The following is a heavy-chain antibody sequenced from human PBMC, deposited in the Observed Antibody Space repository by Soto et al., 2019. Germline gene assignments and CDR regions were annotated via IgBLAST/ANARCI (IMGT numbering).Heavy chain of an antibody. CDR2: IIPIFGTA. V-gene: IGHV1-69*13. Sequence: GASVKVSCKASGGTFSSYAISWVRQAPGQGLEWMGGIIPIFGTANYAQKFQGRVTITADESTSTAYMELSSLRSEDTAVYYCARCPPGYSSGWYFDYWGQGTLVTVS. D-gene: IGHD6-19*01. CDR3: ARCPPGYSSGWYFDY. J-gene: IGHJ4*02. CDR1: GGTFSSYA.